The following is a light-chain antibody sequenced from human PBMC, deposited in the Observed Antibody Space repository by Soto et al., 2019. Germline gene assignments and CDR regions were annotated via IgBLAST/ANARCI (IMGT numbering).Light chain of an antibody. CDR3: QLYGISPH. CDR1: QSRGSNF. Sequence: KVWTQSPGTLSLSPVERATLSCKTSQSRGSNFGAWYQHKPGQAPRLLIYSSSNRATGIPDRLSGSASGTDFTLTINRLEPEDFAVYYCQLYGISPHFGQGTRLEIK. CDR2: SSS. V-gene: IGKV3-20*01. J-gene: IGKJ5*01.